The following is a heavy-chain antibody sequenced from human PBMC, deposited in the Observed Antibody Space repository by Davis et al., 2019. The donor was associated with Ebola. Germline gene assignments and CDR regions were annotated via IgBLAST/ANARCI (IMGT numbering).Heavy chain of an antibody. Sequence: GESLKISCAASGFTFSSYWMSWVRQAPGKGLEWVANIKQDGSEKYYVDSVKGRFTISRDNAKNSLYLQMNSLRAEDTAVYYCARIQLWFKFDYWGQGTLVTVSS. CDR2: IKQDGSEK. D-gene: IGHD5-18*01. V-gene: IGHV3-7*01. J-gene: IGHJ4*02. CDR1: GFTFSSYW. CDR3: ARIQLWFKFDY.